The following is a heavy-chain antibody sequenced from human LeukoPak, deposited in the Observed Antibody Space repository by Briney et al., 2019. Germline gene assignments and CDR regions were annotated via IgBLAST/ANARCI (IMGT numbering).Heavy chain of an antibody. CDR2: INPNSGTT. Sequence: ASVKVSCKASGYTFTSYDINWVRQATGQGLEWMGWINPNSGTTGYAQKLQGRVTMTRNNSISTAYMELRSLRSEDTAVYYCATPLVTRWGAFDIWGQGTMVTVSS. J-gene: IGHJ3*02. CDR3: ATPLVTRWGAFDI. V-gene: IGHV1-8*01. CDR1: GYTFTSYD. D-gene: IGHD3-16*02.